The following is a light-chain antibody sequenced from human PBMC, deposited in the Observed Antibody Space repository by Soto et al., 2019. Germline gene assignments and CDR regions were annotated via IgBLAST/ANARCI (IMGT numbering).Light chain of an antibody. V-gene: IGKV3-20*01. CDR2: GAS. CDR1: QSVTSY. J-gene: IGKJ4*01. CDR3: QQYGRARLT. Sequence: GERATLSCRASQSVTSYLAWYQQKPGQAPRLLIYGASFRATDVPDRFTAGGSGTDFTLTISRLEPEDYAVYYCQQYGRARLTFGGGTKV.